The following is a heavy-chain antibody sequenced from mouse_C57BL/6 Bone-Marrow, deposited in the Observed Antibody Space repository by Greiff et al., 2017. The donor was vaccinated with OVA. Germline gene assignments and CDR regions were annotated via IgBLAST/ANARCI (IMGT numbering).Heavy chain of an antibody. D-gene: IGHD1-1*01. CDR2: ITHSGET. CDR3: AGDSDYYGSSPYYAMDY. Sequence: QVQLKESGPGLVKPSQSLFLTCSITGFPITSGYYWIWIRQSPGKPLEWMGYITHSGETFYNPSLQSPISITRETSKNQFFLQLNSVTTEDTAMYYWAGDSDYYGSSPYYAMDYWGQGTSVTVSS. CDR1: GFPITSGYY. V-gene: IGHV12-3*01. J-gene: IGHJ4*01.